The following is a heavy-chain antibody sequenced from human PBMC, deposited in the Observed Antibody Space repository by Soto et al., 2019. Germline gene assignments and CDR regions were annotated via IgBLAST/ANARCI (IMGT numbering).Heavy chain of an antibody. J-gene: IGHJ2*01. V-gene: IGHV3-30-3*01. D-gene: IGHD5-18*01. CDR3: SRRASAGITATASGTAVLVHRTTDL. Sequence: KGQEWVAVISYDGSNKYYADSVKGRFTISRDNSKNTLYLQMNSLRAEDTAVYYCSRRASAGITATASGTAVLVHRTTDL. CDR2: ISYDGSNK.